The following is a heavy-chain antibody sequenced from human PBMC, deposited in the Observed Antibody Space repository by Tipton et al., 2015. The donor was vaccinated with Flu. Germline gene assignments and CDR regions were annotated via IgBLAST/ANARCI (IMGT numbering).Heavy chain of an antibody. CDR1: GGSFSGYY. J-gene: IGHJ5*02. CDR3: ARRDYSNYVSQPKNWFDL. D-gene: IGHD4-11*01. CDR2: INDSGST. Sequence: TLSLTCAVYGGSFSGYYWTWIRQPPGKRLEWIGEINDSGSTNYNPSLRSRVTISVDTSKNQFSLKMSSVTAADTAVYFCARRDYSNYVSQPKNWFDLWGQGILVTVSA. V-gene: IGHV4-34*01.